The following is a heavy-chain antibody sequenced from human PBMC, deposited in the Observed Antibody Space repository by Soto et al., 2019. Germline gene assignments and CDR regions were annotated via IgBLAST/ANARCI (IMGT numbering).Heavy chain of an antibody. J-gene: IGHJ4*02. Sequence: PGGSLRLSCAASGFHFRSYGMSWVRQAPGKGLEWVSGLSGSGGSTYYADSVKGRFTISRDISNNTLYLQMNGLRAEDTAVYYCARGLLWFGELLSNIDYWGQGTLVTVSS. V-gene: IGHV3-23*01. CDR3: ARGLLWFGELLSNIDY. CDR2: LSGSGGST. CDR1: GFHFRSYG. D-gene: IGHD3-10*01.